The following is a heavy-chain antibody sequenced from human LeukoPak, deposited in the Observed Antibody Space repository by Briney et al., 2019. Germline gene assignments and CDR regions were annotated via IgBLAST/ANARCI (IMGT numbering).Heavy chain of an antibody. D-gene: IGHD3/OR15-3a*01. CDR1: GFTISSYA. V-gene: IGHV3-23*01. CDR2: INYSGGTT. CDR3: AKVGTWTY. J-gene: IGHJ4*02. Sequence: GGSLRLSCAASGFTISSYALSWVRQAPGKGLEWVSAINYSGGTTYYADSVKGRFTISRDNSKYTLYLQMNSLRVEDTAVYFCAKVGTWTYWGQGTLVTVSS.